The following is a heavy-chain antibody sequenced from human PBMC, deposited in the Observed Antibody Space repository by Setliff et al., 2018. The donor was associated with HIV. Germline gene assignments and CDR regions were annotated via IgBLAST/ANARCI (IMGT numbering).Heavy chain of an antibody. D-gene: IGHD5-12*01. CDR1: GYTFTTYG. J-gene: IGHJ4*02. CDR3: ARDYYGYDRGYFDY. V-gene: IGHV1-18*01. Sequence: GASVKVSCKPSGYTFTTYGLSWVRQAPGQGLEWMGWISTYSDETSYSQNLQGRLTMTTDTSTNTAYLELRSLRFDDTAVYYCARDYYGYDRGYFDYWGQGTLVTVSS. CDR2: ISTYSDET.